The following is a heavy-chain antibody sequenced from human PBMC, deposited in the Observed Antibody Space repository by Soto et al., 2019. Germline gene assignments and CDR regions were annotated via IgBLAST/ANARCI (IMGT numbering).Heavy chain of an antibody. Sequence: QLQLQESGPGLVKPSETLSLTCTVSAGSISSSRYYWGWIRQPPGKGLEWIATIYYGGSTYYNPSLTSRVTISVDTSNNQFSLKLSSVTAADTAVYYCARLKRIGASDGYFDYWGQGTLVTVSS. CDR3: ARLKRIGASDGYFDY. V-gene: IGHV4-39*01. CDR2: IYYGGST. D-gene: IGHD2-15*01. CDR1: AGSISSSRYY. J-gene: IGHJ4*02.